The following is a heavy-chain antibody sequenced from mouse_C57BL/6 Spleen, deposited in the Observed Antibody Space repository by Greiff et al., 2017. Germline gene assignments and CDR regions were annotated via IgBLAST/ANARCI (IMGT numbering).Heavy chain of an antibody. V-gene: IGHV5-6*01. J-gene: IGHJ2*01. CDR3: TRQGNPVYFDY. D-gene: IGHD2-1*01. Sequence: EVKLVESGGDLVKPGGSLKLSCAASGFTFSSYGMSWVRQTPDKRLEWVATISSGGSYTYYPDSVKGRFTISRDNAKNTLYLQMSSLKSEDTAMYYCTRQGNPVYFDYWGQGTTLTVSS. CDR2: ISSGGSYT. CDR1: GFTFSSYG.